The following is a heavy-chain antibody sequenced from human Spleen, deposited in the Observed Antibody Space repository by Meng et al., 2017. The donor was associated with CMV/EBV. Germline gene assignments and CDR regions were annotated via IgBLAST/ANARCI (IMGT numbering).Heavy chain of an antibody. V-gene: IGHV7-4-1*02. CDR1: GYTFTNYA. D-gene: IGHD1-26*01. J-gene: IGHJ4*02. CDR3: ARFRGSYFFDY. CDR2: INTNAGVP. Sequence: QVQLVQSGPELKNPGPSVKVSCEASGYTFTNYAMNWVRQAPGQGLEWMGWINTNAGVPTYAQDFTGRFVFSLDTSVTTAYLQISSLESEDTAVYYCARFRGSYFFDYWGQGTLVTVSS.